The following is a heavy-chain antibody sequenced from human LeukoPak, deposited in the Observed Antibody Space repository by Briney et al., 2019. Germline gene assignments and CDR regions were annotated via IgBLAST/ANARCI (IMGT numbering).Heavy chain of an antibody. V-gene: IGHV4-34*01. CDR2: ITYRGSG. D-gene: IGHD2-21*02. Sequence: SETLSLTCAVYNGFDSYYMTIVRQPPGKGLEWVGEITYRGSGNYNPSLKGRATISINVSQRQFSLSLRSVTAADTATYYCGVYGGDWRFDYWGQGTLVTVSS. CDR1: NGFDSYY. CDR3: GVYGGDWRFDY. J-gene: IGHJ4*02.